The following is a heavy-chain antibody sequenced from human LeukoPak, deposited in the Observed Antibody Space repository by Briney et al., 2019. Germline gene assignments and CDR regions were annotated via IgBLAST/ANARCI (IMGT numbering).Heavy chain of an antibody. Sequence: ASVKVSCKASGYTFTSYDVNWVRQATGQGLEWMGWMNPNSGNTGYAQKFQGRVTMTRSTSISTAYMELSSLRSEDTAVYYCARAKQRQRLLSLGYWGQGTLVTVSS. CDR3: ARAKQRQRLLSLGY. V-gene: IGHV1-8*01. CDR2: MNPNSGNT. J-gene: IGHJ4*02. CDR1: GYTFTSYD. D-gene: IGHD2-2*01.